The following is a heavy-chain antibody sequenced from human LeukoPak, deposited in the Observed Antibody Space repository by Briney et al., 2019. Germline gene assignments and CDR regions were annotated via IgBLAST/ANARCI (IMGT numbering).Heavy chain of an antibody. CDR3: TKERGSY. V-gene: IGHV3-48*03. Sequence: PGGSLRLSCAASGFIFSSDEMTWVRQAPGKGRESVSFISSIADTILYADSVKGRFTISRDNGKNALYLQMNSLRAEDTAVYYCTKERGSYWGQGTLVTVSS. CDR1: GFIFSSDE. J-gene: IGHJ4*02. CDR2: ISSIADTI.